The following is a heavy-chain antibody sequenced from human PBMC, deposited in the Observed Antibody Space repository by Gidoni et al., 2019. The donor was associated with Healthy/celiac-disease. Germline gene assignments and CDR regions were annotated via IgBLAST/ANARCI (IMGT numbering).Heavy chain of an antibody. V-gene: IGHV3-48*03. CDR3: ARGYGGRRAGKNFPYYMDV. J-gene: IGHJ6*03. Sequence: EVQLVESGGGLVQPGGSLRLSCAASGFTFSSYEMNWVRQAPGKGLEWVSYISSSGSTIYYADSVKGRFTISRDNAKNSLYLQMNSLRAEDTAVYYCARGYGGRRAGKNFPYYMDVWGKGTTVTVSS. CDR2: ISSSGSTI. D-gene: IGHD1-20*01. CDR1: GFTFSSYE.